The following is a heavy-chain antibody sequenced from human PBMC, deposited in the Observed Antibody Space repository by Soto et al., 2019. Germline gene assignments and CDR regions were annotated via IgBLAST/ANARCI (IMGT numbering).Heavy chain of an antibody. V-gene: IGHV4-34*01. J-gene: IGHJ3*02. CDR1: GGSFSTYY. D-gene: IGHD3-9*01. CDR2: INHSGSN. CDR3: ARGGSNDWQVAFDI. Sequence: SETLSLTCVVSGGSFSTYYYNWIHQSPGKGLEWIGEINHSGSNNYSPSLKSRVTMSLDTSKNQFSLKLTSVTAADTAVYYCARGGSNDWQVAFDIWGQGTMVTVSS.